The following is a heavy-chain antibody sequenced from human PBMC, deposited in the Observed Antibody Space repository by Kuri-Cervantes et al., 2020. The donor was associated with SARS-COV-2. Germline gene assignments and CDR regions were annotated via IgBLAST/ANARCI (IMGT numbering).Heavy chain of an antibody. D-gene: IGHD3-10*01. CDR3: ATGVPTRLFGEELKNDAFDI. CDR2: FDPEDGET. CDR1: GYTLTEFS. Sequence: ASVKVSCKVSGYTLTEFSMHWVRQAPGKGLEWMGGFDPEDGETIYAQKFQGRVTMTEDTSTDTAHMELSSLRSEDTAVYYCATGVPTRLFGEELKNDAFDIWGQGTTVTVSS. J-gene: IGHJ3*02. V-gene: IGHV1-24*01.